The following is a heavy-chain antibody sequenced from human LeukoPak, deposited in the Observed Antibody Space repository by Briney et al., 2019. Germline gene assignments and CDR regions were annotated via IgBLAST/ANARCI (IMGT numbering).Heavy chain of an antibody. CDR1: GYSFTSYW. Sequence: GESLKISCKGSGYSFTSYWIGWVRQMPGKGLEWMGIIYPGDSDTRYSPSFQGQVTISADKSISTAYLQWSSLKASDTATYYCAGLGPVVPAAMRYYYMDVWGKGTTVTVSS. CDR3: AGLGPVVPAAMRYYYMDV. V-gene: IGHV5-51*01. D-gene: IGHD2-2*01. CDR2: IYPGDSDT. J-gene: IGHJ6*03.